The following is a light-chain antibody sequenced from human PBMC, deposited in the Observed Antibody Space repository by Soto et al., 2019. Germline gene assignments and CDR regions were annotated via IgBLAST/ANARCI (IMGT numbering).Light chain of an antibody. CDR1: QPISSW. Sequence: DIQMTQSPSSISASVGDRVTITCRASQPISSWLAWYQQVPGQAPYLLIYPASTLQSGVPSRFSGSGSGTDFTLTINSLQPEDFALYYCQQYNFWPETFGQGTKVEIK. V-gene: IGKV1-12*01. J-gene: IGKJ1*01. CDR2: PAS. CDR3: QQYNFWPET.